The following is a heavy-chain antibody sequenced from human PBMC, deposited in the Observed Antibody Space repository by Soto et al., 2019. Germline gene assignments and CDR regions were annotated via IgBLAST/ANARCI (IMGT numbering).Heavy chain of an antibody. CDR1: GYSFTSYG. D-gene: IGHD3-10*01. CDR2: ISAYNGNT. Sequence: QVQLAQSAAEVKKPGASVKVSCKASGYSFTSYGITWVRQAPGQGLEWMGWISAYNGNTKYAQNLQDSVTLTTDTYTNTAYMELRSLTSDDTAVYYCARETSGSYYKLDLWGRGTLVTVPA. J-gene: IGHJ2*01. CDR3: ARETSGSYYKLDL. V-gene: IGHV1-18*01.